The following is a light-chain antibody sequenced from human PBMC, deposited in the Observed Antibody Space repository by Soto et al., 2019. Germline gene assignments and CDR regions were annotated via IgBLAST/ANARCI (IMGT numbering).Light chain of an antibody. CDR1: SSNIGGNS. CDR3: GSWDSSLSAYV. V-gene: IGLV1-51*01. CDR2: DDN. J-gene: IGLJ1*01. Sequence: QSVLTQPPSVSAAPGQKVTISCSGSSSNIGGNSVSWYQQLPGTAPKLLIYDDNKRPSGIPDRFSGSKSGTSATLGITGFQTGDEDDYYCGSWDSSLSAYVFGTGTKDT.